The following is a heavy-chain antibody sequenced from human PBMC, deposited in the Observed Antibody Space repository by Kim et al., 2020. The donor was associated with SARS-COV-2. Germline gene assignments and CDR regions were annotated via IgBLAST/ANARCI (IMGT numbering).Heavy chain of an antibody. CDR3: AREGQQLVYFVTSLSY. CDR1: GYTFTGYY. V-gene: IGHV1-2*02. Sequence: ASVKVSCKASGYTFTGYYMHWVRQAPGQGLEWMGWINPNSGGTNYAQKFQGRVTMTRDTSISTAYMELSRLRSDDTAVYYCAREGQQLVYFVTSLSYWGQGTLVTVSS. J-gene: IGHJ4*02. D-gene: IGHD6-13*01. CDR2: INPNSGGT.